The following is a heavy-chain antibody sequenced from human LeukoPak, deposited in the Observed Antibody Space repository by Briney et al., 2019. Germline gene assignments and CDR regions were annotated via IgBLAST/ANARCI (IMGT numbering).Heavy chain of an antibody. CDR1: GGSFTGYY. V-gene: IGHV4-34*01. D-gene: IGHD6-19*01. Sequence: SETLSLTCAGSGGSFTGYYWSWLRQPPGKGLEWLGEINHSGATNYNPSLKSRVTISVDTSKNQFSLRLTSVSAADTGVYYCAPPTRGGIAVTGTFGHWGQGTQVTVSS. CDR2: INHSGAT. J-gene: IGHJ4*02. CDR3: APPTRGGIAVTGTFGH.